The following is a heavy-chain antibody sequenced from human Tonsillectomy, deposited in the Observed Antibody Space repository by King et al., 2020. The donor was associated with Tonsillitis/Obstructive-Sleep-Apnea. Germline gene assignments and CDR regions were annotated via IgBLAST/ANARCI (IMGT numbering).Heavy chain of an antibody. CDR3: ARAGGSFEKRKYYFDY. CDR2: INSDGSST. D-gene: IGHD3-16*01. Sequence: VQLVESGGGLVQPGGSLRLSCAASGFTFSSYWMHWVRQAPGKGLVWVSRINSDGSSTSYADSVKGRFTISRDNAKNTLYLQMNSLRAEDTAVYYCARAGGSFEKRKYYFDYWGQGTLVTVSS. V-gene: IGHV3-74*01. CDR1: GFTFSSYW. J-gene: IGHJ4*02.